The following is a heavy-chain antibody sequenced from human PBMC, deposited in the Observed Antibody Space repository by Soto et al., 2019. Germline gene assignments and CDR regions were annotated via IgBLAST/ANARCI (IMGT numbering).Heavy chain of an antibody. D-gene: IGHD3-16*01. CDR1: GYIFVNYG. J-gene: IGHJ6*02. V-gene: IGHV1-18*01. CDR3: VMVDNYVTPTPQDV. Sequence: QVQLVQSGDEVKKPGASVKVSCKTSGYIFVNYGIAGVRQAPGRGLEWVGWISPYTGNTHSATKIQGRLTMTTDTSTSTAYMDLGSLTSDDTAVYYCVMVDNYVTPTPQDVWGQGTTVTVSS. CDR2: ISPYTGNT.